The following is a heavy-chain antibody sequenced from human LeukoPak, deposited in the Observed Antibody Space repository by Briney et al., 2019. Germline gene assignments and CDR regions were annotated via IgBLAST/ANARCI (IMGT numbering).Heavy chain of an antibody. CDR3: AREARGIQLWSYYYYGMDV. CDR1: GGSFSGYY. Sequence: PSETLSLTCAVYGGSFSGYYWSWIRQPPGKGLEWIGEIKHSGSTNYNPSLKSRVTISLDTSKNQFSLKLSSVTAADTAVYYCAREARGIQLWSYYYYGMDVWGQGTTVTVSS. J-gene: IGHJ6*02. D-gene: IGHD5-18*01. V-gene: IGHV4-34*01. CDR2: IKHSGST.